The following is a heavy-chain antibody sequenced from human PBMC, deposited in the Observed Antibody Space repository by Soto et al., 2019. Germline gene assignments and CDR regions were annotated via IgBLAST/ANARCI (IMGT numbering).Heavy chain of an antibody. CDR3: ARDNSPYSSGWHNRHFDY. J-gene: IGHJ4*02. CDR1: GFTFSSYA. V-gene: IGHV3-30-3*01. D-gene: IGHD6-19*01. CDR2: ISYDGSNK. Sequence: QVQLVASGGGVVQPGRSLKLSCAASGFTFSSYAMHWVRQAPGKGLEWVAVISYDGSNKYYADSVKGRFTISRDNSKNQLYLQMNSLRAEDTAVYYCARDNSPYSSGWHNRHFDYWGQGTLVTVSS.